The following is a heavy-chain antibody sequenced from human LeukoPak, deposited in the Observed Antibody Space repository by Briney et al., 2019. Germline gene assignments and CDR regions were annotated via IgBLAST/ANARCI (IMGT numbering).Heavy chain of an antibody. D-gene: IGHD2-2*01. CDR2: IYPGDSDT. J-gene: IGHJ3*02. CDR3: ARRRYCTDTSCYAGVDGFDI. CDR1: GYSFTNYW. Sequence: GESLKISCKASGYSFTNYWVGWVRQMPGKGLEWMGIIYPGDSDTRYRSSFQGQVTISADKSISTAYLQWSSLKASDTAMYYCARRRYCTDTSCYAGVDGFDIWGQGTVVTVSS. V-gene: IGHV5-51*01.